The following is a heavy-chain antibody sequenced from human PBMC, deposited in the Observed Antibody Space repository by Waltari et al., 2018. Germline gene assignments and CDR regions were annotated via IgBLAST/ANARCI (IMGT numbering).Heavy chain of an antibody. CDR2: IDDRGRT. CDR3: GRPVYCSSTTCTGPVHF. D-gene: IGHD2-2*01. V-gene: IGHV4-34*01. CDR1: GGSLSSYY. Sequence: QVQLQQWGAGLLKPSETLSLTCAVYGGSLSSYYWTWIRQPPGRGLEWIGEIDDRGRTTYNPSLKSRVTISVDTSKNQFSLKLTSVTAADTAVYYCGRPVYCSSTTCTGPVHFWGQGTLVTVSS. J-gene: IGHJ4*02.